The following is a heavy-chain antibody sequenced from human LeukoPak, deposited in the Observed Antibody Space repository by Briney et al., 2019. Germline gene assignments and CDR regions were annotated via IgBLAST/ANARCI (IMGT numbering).Heavy chain of an antibody. D-gene: IGHD1-26*01. J-gene: IGHJ4*02. CDR1: GGSISSYY. V-gene: IGHV4-59*01. Sequence: SETLSLTCTVSGGSISSYYWSWIRQPPGKGLEWIGYIYYSGSTNYNPSLKSRVTISVDSSNNQFSLKLSSVTAADTAVYYCARDLLGATHYWGQGTLVTVSS. CDR2: IYYSGST. CDR3: ARDLLGATHY.